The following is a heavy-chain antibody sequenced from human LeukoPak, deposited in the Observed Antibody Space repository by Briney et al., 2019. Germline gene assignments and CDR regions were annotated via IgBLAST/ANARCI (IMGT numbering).Heavy chain of an antibody. V-gene: IGHV4-59*01. J-gene: IGHJ6*03. D-gene: IGHD5-24*01. CDR2: ISYSGST. Sequence: SETLSLTCTVSGGSISSYYWSWIRQPPGKGLEWIGYISYSGSTNYNPSLKSRVTISVDTSKNQFSLKLSSVTAAETAVYYCAREGRYRYGYNEYHSYMDIWGKGTTVTVSS. CDR1: GGSISSYY. CDR3: AREGRYRYGYNEYHSYMDI.